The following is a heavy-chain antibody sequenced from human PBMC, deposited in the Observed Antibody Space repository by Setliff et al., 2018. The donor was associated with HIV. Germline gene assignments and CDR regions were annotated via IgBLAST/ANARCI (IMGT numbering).Heavy chain of an antibody. CDR3: SRPRVFDSFDV. CDR1: GYMILGYK. V-gene: IGHV1-2*06. CDR2: ISPDNGAA. J-gene: IGHJ3*01. Sequence: ASVKVSCKAIGYMILGYKMSWVRQAPGQGLEWIGRISPDNGAAEYAPKFQGRVRMTLDTSISTAYLEMPRLKSDDAAVYYCSRPRVFDSFDVWGQGTLVTVSS.